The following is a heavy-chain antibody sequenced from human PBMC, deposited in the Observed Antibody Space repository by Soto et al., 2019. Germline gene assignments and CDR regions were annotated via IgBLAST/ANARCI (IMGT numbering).Heavy chain of an antibody. J-gene: IGHJ1*01. CDR3: AREGDYGDYDSFQH. D-gene: IGHD4-17*01. CDR2: TYYRSKWYN. Sequence: SHTLSLTCAISGYSVSSNSAAWNLIRQSPSRGLEWLGRTYYRSKWYNDYAVSVKSRITIDPDTSKNQFSLQLNSVTPEDTAVYYCAREGDYGDYDSFQHWGQGTLVTV. CDR1: GYSVSSNSAA. V-gene: IGHV6-1*01.